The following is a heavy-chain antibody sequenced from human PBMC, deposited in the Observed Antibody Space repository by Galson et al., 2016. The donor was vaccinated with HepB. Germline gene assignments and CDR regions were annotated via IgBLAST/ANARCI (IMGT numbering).Heavy chain of an antibody. CDR2: ISYEGINK. CDR1: GSKIGSYG. J-gene: IGHJ6*02. CDR3: ARAGYYGSGSYHYNYGMDV. D-gene: IGHD3-10*01. V-gene: IGHV3-33*01. Sequence: SLRLSCAASGSKIGSYGMHWVRQAPGKGLEWVAIISYEGINKYYGDSVKGRFTISRDNSKNTLYVQMNSLRVEDTAVYYCARAGYYGSGSYHYNYGMDVWGQGTTVTVSS.